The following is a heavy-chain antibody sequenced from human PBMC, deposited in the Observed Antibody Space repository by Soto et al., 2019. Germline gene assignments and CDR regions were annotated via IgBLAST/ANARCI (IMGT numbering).Heavy chain of an antibody. J-gene: IGHJ4*02. D-gene: IGHD1-7*01. V-gene: IGHV4-31*03. Sequence: QVQLQASGPGLVKPSQTLSLTCTVSGGSIISGGYYWRWIHKHPGKGLEWIGYIYYSGSTYYNPSLKIRVTISVDTSKNLFSLKLSSVTSADTAVYYCARYRELRPGARRFDFWCQGTLVTV. CDR2: IYYSGST. CDR1: GGSIISGGYY. CDR3: ARYRELRPGARRFDF.